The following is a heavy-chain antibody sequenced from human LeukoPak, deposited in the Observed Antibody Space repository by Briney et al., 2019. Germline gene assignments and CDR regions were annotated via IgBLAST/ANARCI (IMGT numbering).Heavy chain of an antibody. Sequence: GGSLRLSCAASEFTVSSYYMNWVRQAPGKGLEWVSFIYSGGSTYYADSVRGRFTISRDSSKNTLYLQMNSLRAEDTAVYFCATFTPLRAFDFWGQGTLVTVSS. CDR1: EFTVSSYY. V-gene: IGHV3-66*01. D-gene: IGHD3-16*01. CDR2: IYSGGST. J-gene: IGHJ4*02. CDR3: ATFTPLRAFDF.